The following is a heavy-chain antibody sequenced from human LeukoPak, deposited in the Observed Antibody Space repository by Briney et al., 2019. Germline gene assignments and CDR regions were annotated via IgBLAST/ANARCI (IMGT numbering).Heavy chain of an antibody. CDR2: IIPILGIA. CDR3: ASPNRESNYYYDSSGYPDDAFDI. D-gene: IGHD3-22*01. Sequence: SVKLSCKASGGTFSSYAISWVRQAPGQGLEWMGRIIPILGIANYAQKFQGRVTITADKSTSTAYMELSSLRSEDTAVYYCASPNRESNYYYDSSGYPDDAFDIWGQGTMVTVSS. J-gene: IGHJ3*02. V-gene: IGHV1-69*04. CDR1: GGTFSSYA.